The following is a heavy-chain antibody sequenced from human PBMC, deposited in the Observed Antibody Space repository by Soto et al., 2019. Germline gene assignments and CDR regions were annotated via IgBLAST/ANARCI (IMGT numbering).Heavy chain of an antibody. CDR2: INSEGTST. V-gene: IGHV3-74*01. J-gene: IGHJ4*02. CDR1: GFTLSSYW. CDR3: ARDPGTGYYDSSGYYYD. Sequence: GGSLRLSCAASGFTLSSYWMHWVRQAPGKGLVWVSRINSEGTSTSYADSVKGRFTISRDNAKNTLYLQMNSLRAEDTAVYYCARDPGTGYYDSSGYYYDWGQGTLVTVSS. D-gene: IGHD3-22*01.